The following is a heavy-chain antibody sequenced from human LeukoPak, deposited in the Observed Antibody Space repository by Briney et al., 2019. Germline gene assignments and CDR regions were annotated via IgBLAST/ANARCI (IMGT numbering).Heavy chain of an antibody. Sequence: GGSLRLSCAASGFTFSSYAMHWVRQAPGKGLEWVAVISYDGSNKYYVDSVKGRFTISRDNSKNTLYLQMNSLRAEDTAVYYCSKETATVGGTREYWGQGTLVTVSS. CDR1: GFTFSSYA. D-gene: IGHD6-19*01. J-gene: IGHJ4*02. CDR2: ISYDGSNK. V-gene: IGHV3-30-3*01. CDR3: SKETATVGGTREY.